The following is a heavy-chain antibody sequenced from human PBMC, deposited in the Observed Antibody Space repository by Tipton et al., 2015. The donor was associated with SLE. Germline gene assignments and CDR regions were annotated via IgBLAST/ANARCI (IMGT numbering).Heavy chain of an antibody. J-gene: IGHJ3*02. CDR2: IYTSGST. CDR1: GGSISSYY. D-gene: IGHD6-13*01. V-gene: IGHV4-59*01. Sequence: TLSLTCTVSGGSISSYYWSWLRQPPGKGLEWIGYIYTSGSTNYNPPLKSRVTISVDTSKNQFSLKLSSVTAADTAVYYCARDRIAAAGILGAFDIWGQGTMVTVSS. CDR3: ARDRIAAAGILGAFDI.